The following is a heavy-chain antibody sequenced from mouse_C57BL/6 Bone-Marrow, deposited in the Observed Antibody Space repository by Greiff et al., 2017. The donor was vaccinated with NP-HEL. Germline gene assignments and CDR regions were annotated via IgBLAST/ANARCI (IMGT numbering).Heavy chain of an antibody. V-gene: IGHV1-64*01. Sequence: QVQLQQPGAELVKTGASGQLSCKSSGYTFTSYWMHWVKQRPGQGLEWIGMIHPNSGSTNYNEKFKSKATLTVDKSSSTAYMQLSSLTSEDSAVYYCARSPYYYGSRGFAYWGQGTLVTVSA. CDR3: ARSPYYYGSRGFAY. J-gene: IGHJ3*01. CDR1: GYTFTSYW. D-gene: IGHD1-1*01. CDR2: IHPNSGST.